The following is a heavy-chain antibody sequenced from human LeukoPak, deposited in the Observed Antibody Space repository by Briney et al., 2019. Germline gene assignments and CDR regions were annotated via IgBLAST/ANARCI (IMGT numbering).Heavy chain of an antibody. V-gene: IGHV4-59*12. CDR2: IYYSGST. CDR1: GGSISSYY. CDR3: ARENMGYYGSGRPEY. Sequence: SETLSLTCTVSGGSISSYYWSWIRQPPGKGLEWIGYIYYSGSTDYNPSLKSRVTISVDTSKNQFSLKLSSVTAADTAVYYCARENMGYYGSGRPEYWGQGTLVTVSS. J-gene: IGHJ4*02. D-gene: IGHD3-10*01.